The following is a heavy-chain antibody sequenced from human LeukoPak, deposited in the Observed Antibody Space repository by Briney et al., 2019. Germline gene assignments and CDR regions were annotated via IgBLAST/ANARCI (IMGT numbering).Heavy chain of an antibody. J-gene: IGHJ4*02. CDR1: GFTFTTYG. CDR3: ARDLWQQMIQGYDY. CDR2: IWNDGSYK. D-gene: IGHD6-13*01. Sequence: GGSLRLSCAASGFTFTTYGMHWVRQAPGKGLEWVAVIWNDGSYKHYADAVKGRFTISRDDSKNTIYLQMNSLRAEDTAVYYCARDLWQQMIQGYDYWGQGTLVTVSS. V-gene: IGHV3-33*01.